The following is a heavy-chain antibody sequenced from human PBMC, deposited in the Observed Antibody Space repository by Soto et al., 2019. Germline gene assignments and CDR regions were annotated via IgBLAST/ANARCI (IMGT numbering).Heavy chain of an antibody. Sequence: GSLRLSCSASGFTFSSYAMSWVRQAPGKGLEWVSAISGSGGSTYYADSVKGRFTISRDNSKNTLYLQMNSLRAEDTAVYYCAKAPGIAAFFDYWGQGTLVTVSS. CDR1: GFTFSSYA. CDR2: ISGSGGST. V-gene: IGHV3-23*01. D-gene: IGHD6-13*01. CDR3: AKAPGIAAFFDY. J-gene: IGHJ4*02.